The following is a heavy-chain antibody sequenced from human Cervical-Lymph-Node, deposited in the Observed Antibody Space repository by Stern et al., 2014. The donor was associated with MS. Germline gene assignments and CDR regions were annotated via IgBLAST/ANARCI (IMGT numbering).Heavy chain of an antibody. Sequence: VQLVESGAEVKKPGSSVKVSCKASGGTFSNYAISWVRQAPGQGLEWMGWIIPIFGTANYAQKVQGRFTITADESTSTTYMELSSLRSEDTAVYYCASLLGRIAVASVDYWGQGTLVTVSS. V-gene: IGHV1-69*01. D-gene: IGHD6-19*01. CDR1: GGTFSNYA. J-gene: IGHJ4*02. CDR2: IIPIFGTA. CDR3: ASLLGRIAVASVDY.